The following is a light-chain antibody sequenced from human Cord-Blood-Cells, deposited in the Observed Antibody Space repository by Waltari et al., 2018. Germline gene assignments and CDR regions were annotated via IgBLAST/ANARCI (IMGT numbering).Light chain of an antibody. CDR3: QQYDNLPPYT. J-gene: IGKJ2*01. Sequence: DIQMTQSPSSLSASAGDRDTITCQASQDFSNYLNWYQQKPGKAPKLLIYDASNLETGVPSRFIGGGSGTDVTFTISSLQPEDIATYYCQQYDNLPPYTFGQGTMLEI. V-gene: IGKV1-33*01. CDR1: QDFSNY. CDR2: DAS.